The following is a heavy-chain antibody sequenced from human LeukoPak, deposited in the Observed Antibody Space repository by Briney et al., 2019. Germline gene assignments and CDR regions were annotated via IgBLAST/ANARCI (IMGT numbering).Heavy chain of an antibody. D-gene: IGHD2-2*01. CDR1: GGSISSGGYY. J-gene: IGHJ4*02. Sequence: SETLSLTCTVSGGSISSGGYYWSWIRQHPGKGLEWIGYIYYSGSTYYNPSLKSRVTISVDTSKNQLSLKLSSVTAADTAVYYCARDCSSTSCSSYWGQGTLVTVSS. V-gene: IGHV4-31*03. CDR3: ARDCSSTSCSSY. CDR2: IYYSGST.